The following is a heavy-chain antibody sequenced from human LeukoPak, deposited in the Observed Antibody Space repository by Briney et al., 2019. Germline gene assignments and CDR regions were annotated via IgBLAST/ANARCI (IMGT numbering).Heavy chain of an antibody. J-gene: IGHJ4*02. Sequence: GGSLRLSCAASGLTFSSAWMHWVRQTPGKGLVWVSRIQSDGTTTYADSVRGRFTISRDNAKNTLYLQMNNLRAEVTAVYYCARDGSYKFDYWGQGTLVTVFS. CDR1: GLTFSSAW. D-gene: IGHD1-26*01. V-gene: IGHV3-74*01. CDR2: IQSDGTT. CDR3: ARDGSYKFDY.